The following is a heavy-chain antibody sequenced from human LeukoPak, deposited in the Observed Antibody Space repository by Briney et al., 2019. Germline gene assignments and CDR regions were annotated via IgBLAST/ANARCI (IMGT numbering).Heavy chain of an antibody. CDR2: ITGNGGTT. CDR1: GFIVTGDH. D-gene: IGHD5-18*01. Sequence: GSLRLSCAASGFIVTGDHMIWVRQAPGKGLEWVSGITGNGGTTYYADSVKGRFTISRDNSRNTVYLQMNSLRAEDTAVYYCANDLGWIQLNLGRGQGTLVTVSS. CDR3: ANDLGWIQLNLG. V-gene: IGHV3-23*01. J-gene: IGHJ4*02.